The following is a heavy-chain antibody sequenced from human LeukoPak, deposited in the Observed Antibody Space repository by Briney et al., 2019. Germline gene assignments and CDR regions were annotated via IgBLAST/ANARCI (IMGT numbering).Heavy chain of an antibody. CDR2: IYYSGST. CDR3: ARGVYSSGWFHTYNWFDP. J-gene: IGHJ5*02. Sequence: SETLSLTCTVSGGSISSSSYYWGWIRQPPGKGLEWIGSIYYSGSTYYNPSLKSRVTISVDTSKNQFSLKLSSVTAADTAVYYCARGVYSSGWFHTYNWFDPWGQGTLVTVSS. V-gene: IGHV4-39*01. D-gene: IGHD6-19*01. CDR1: GGSISSSSYY.